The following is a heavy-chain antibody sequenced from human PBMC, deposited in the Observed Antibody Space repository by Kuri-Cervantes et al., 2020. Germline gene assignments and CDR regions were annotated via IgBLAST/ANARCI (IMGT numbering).Heavy chain of an antibody. D-gene: IGHD5-18*01. Sequence: ASVKVSCKASGYTFTNYGVTWVRQAPGQGLEWMGWINPNSGGTNYAQKFQGRVTMTRDTSISTAYMELSTLRSEDTAVYYCAKRGYSYGELDYWGQGTLVTVSS. CDR3: AKRGYSYGELDY. CDR2: INPNSGGT. V-gene: IGHV1-2*02. J-gene: IGHJ4*02. CDR1: GYTFTNYG.